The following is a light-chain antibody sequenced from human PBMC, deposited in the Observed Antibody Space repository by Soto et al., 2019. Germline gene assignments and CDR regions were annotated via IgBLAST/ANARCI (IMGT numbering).Light chain of an antibody. CDR1: TSNIGNNY. CDR2: VNT. J-gene: IGLJ3*02. V-gene: IGLV1-51*01. CDR3: ASWDGSLTAVV. Sequence: QSVLTQPPSVSAAPGQKVTISCSGTTSNIGNNYVSWYQHLPGTAPKLLIYVNTKRPSGILDRFSGSKSGTSATLGITGLQTGDEAFYYCASWDGSLTAVVFGGGTKLTVL.